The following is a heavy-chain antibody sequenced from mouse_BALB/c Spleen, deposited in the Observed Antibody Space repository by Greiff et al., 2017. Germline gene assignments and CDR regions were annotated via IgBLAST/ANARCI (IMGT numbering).Heavy chain of an antibody. CDR2: ISYSGST. J-gene: IGHJ2*01. Sequence: EVKLVESGPGLVKPSQSLSLTCTVTGYSITSDYAWNWIRQFPGNKLEWMGYISYSGSTSYNPSLKSRISITRDTSKNQFFLQLNSVTTEDTATYYCARANSFLDYWGQGTTLTVSS. CDR3: ARANSFLDY. CDR1: GYSITSDYA. V-gene: IGHV3-2*02. D-gene: IGHD1-2*01.